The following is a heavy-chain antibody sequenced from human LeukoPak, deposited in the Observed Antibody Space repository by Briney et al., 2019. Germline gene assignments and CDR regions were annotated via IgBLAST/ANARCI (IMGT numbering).Heavy chain of an antibody. D-gene: IGHD6-13*01. CDR3: AHHPISMEQLNWFDP. V-gene: IGHV2-5*01. CDR1: GFSLSTSGVG. CDR2: IYWNDDK. Sequence: ESGPTLVNPTQTLTLTCTFSGFSLSTSGVGVGWIRQPPGKALEWLALIYWNDDKRYSPSLKSRLTITKDTSKNQVVLTMTNMDPVDTATYYCAHHPISMEQLNWFDPWGQGTLVTVSS. J-gene: IGHJ5*02.